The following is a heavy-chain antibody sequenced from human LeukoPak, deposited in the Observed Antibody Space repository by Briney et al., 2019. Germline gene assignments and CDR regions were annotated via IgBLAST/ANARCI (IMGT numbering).Heavy chain of an antibody. V-gene: IGHV3-66*01. Sequence: GGSLRLSCVASGFTVSSDYMVWVRQAPEKGLEWVSVIYSGGGTYYADSVKDRFIISRDISKNILFLQMNVLRVEDTAVYYCARGPRQGGHWGQGTLVTVSS. CDR2: IYSGGGT. CDR3: ARGPRQGGH. J-gene: IGHJ4*02. D-gene: IGHD3-16*01. CDR1: GFTVSSDY.